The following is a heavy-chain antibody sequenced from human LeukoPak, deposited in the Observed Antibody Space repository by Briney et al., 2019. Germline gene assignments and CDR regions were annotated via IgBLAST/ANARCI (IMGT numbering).Heavy chain of an antibody. D-gene: IGHD3-16*01. CDR3: ARDMKGNLDY. J-gene: IGHJ4*02. V-gene: IGHV3-7*01. Sequence: GGSLRLSCAASGFTFSNAWMAWVRQAPGKGLEWVANISQDGSTKQYVDSVRGRFTISRDNAKNSLYLEMNSLRAEDTGLYHCARDMKGNLDYWGQGTLVTVSS. CDR1: GFTFSNAW. CDR2: ISQDGSTK.